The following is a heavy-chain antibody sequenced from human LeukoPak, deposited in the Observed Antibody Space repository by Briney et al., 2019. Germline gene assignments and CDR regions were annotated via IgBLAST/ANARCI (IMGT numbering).Heavy chain of an antibody. CDR3: ARGYYDSSGYYGDDFDY. Sequence: GGYLRLYCAASGVTFSSYSMNWVRQAPGKGLEWVSSISSSSSYIYYADSVKGRFTISRDNAKNSLYLQMNSLRAEDTAVYYCARGYYDSSGYYGDDFDYWGQGTLVTASS. J-gene: IGHJ4*02. D-gene: IGHD3-22*01. CDR1: GVTFSSYS. CDR2: ISSSSSYI. V-gene: IGHV3-21*01.